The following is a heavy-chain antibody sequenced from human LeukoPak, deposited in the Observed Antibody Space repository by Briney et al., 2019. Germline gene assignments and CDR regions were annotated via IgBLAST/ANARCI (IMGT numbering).Heavy chain of an antibody. V-gene: IGHV1-18*01. CDR2: ISAYNGNT. Sequence: GASVKVSCKASGYTFTSYGISWVRQAPGQGLEWMGWISAYNGNTNYAQKLQGRVTMTTDTSTSTAYMELRSLRSDDTAVYYCAREDYDILTGYYGSFDYWGQETLVTVSS. CDR1: GYTFTSYG. CDR3: AREDYDILTGYYGSFDY. D-gene: IGHD3-9*01. J-gene: IGHJ4*02.